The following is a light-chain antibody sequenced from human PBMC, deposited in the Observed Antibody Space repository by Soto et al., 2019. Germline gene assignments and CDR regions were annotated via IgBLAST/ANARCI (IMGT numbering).Light chain of an antibody. CDR1: SSDVGSYNL. Sequence: QSVLTQSASVSGSPGQSITISCTGTSSDVGSYNLVSWYQQHPGKAPKLMIYEVNKRPSGVSNRFSGSKSGNTASLTISGLQAEDEAHYYCCSYAGSSTWVFGGGTKLTVL. V-gene: IGLV2-23*02. CDR3: CSYAGSSTWV. J-gene: IGLJ3*02. CDR2: EVN.